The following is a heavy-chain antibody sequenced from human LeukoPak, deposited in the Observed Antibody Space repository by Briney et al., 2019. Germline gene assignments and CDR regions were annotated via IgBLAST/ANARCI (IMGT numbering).Heavy chain of an antibody. CDR3: ARAPSGSYRVTIKRALDY. J-gene: IGHJ4*02. V-gene: IGHV1-2*02. D-gene: IGHD1-26*01. CDR2: INPNSGGT. CDR1: GYTFTGYC. Sequence: ASVKVSCKASGYTFTGYCMHWVRQAPGQGLEWMGWINPNSGGTNYAQKFQGRVTMTRDTSISTAYMELSRLRSDDTAVYYCARAPSGSYRVTIKRALDYWGQGTLVTVSS.